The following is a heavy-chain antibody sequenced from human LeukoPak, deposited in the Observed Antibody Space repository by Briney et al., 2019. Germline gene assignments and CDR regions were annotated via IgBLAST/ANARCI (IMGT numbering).Heavy chain of an antibody. CDR2: IYYSGST. J-gene: IGHJ4*02. V-gene: IGHV4-31*03. D-gene: IGHD3-22*01. CDR1: GGSISSGGYY. Sequence: PSETLSLTCTVSGGSISSGGYYWSWIRQHPGKGLEWIGYIYYSGSTYYNPSLKSRVTISVDTSKDQFSLKLSSVTAADTAVYYCARESIVAIEGTYDSSGYSDYWGQGTLVTVSS. CDR3: ARESIVAIEGTYDSSGYSDY.